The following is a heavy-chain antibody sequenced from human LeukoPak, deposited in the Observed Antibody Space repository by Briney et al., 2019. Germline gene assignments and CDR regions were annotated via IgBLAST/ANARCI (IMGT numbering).Heavy chain of an antibody. D-gene: IGHD3-22*01. Sequence: PSETLSLTCTVSGYSLSSGYYWGWIRQPPGKGLEWIGSVDHSGGTYYNPSLRSRVSISVDTSKNQFSLKLSSVTAADTAVYYCASSGSRLYYYYMDVWGKGTTVTVSS. J-gene: IGHJ6*03. V-gene: IGHV4-38-2*02. CDR3: ASSGSRLYYYYMDV. CDR1: GYSLSSGYY. CDR2: VDHSGGT.